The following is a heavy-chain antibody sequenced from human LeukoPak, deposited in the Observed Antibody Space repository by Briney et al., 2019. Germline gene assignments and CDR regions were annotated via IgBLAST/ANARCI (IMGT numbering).Heavy chain of an antibody. J-gene: IGHJ4*02. CDR3: ARDGAYSSGWYYFDY. CDR1: VCTFSSYA. Sequence: ASVKGSCKASVCTFSSYAISWVRQAPGQGLEWMGGIIPIFGTANYAQKFQGRVTITADESTSTAYMELSSLRSEDTAVYYCARDGAYSSGWYYFDYWGQGTLVTVSS. CDR2: IIPIFGTA. D-gene: IGHD6-19*01. V-gene: IGHV1-69*13.